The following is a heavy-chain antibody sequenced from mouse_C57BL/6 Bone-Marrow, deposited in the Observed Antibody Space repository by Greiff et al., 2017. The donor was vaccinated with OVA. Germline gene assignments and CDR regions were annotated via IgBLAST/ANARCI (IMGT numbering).Heavy chain of an antibody. V-gene: IGHV1-50*01. D-gene: IGHD1-1*01. CDR3: AREDYYGSILHYAMDY. CDR1: GYTFTSYW. Sequence: VQLQQPGAELVKPGASVKLSCKASGYTFTSYWMQWVKQRPGQGLEWIGEIDPSASYTNYNQKFKGKATLTVDTSSSTAYMQLSSLTSEDSAVYYCAREDYYGSILHYAMDYWGQGTSVTVSS. J-gene: IGHJ4*01. CDR2: IDPSASYT.